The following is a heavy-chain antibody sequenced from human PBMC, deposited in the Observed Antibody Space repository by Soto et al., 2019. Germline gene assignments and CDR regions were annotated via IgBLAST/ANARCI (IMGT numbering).Heavy chain of an antibody. CDR2: IMPIFGTA. CDR3: ARHRGPGPTLRYWGMEE. Sequence: SSVKVSCKASGGTFSSYAISWVRTAPGQGLEWMGGIMPIFGTANCAQKFQGRVTITADEAMRTAYMELSSLRSDDTAVECCARHRGPGPTLRYWGMEEWGQGTTDTVSS. CDR1: GGTFSSYA. V-gene: IGHV1-69*13. D-gene: IGHD1-7*01. J-gene: IGHJ6*02.